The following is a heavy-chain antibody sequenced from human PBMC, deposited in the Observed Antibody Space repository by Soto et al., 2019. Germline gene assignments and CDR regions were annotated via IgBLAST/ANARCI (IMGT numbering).Heavy chain of an antibody. CDR1: GFTFSSYA. CDR2: ISDSGGST. V-gene: IGHV3-23*01. J-gene: IGHJ6*02. Sequence: GGSLRLSCAASGFTFSSYAMSWVRQAPGKGLEWVSAISDSGGSTYYADSVKGRFTISRDNSKNTLYQQMNSLRAEDTAVYYCAKDTTIYCSNTSCYDYYYYYGMDVWGQGTTVTVSS. CDR3: AKDTTIYCSNTSCYDYYYYYGMDV. D-gene: IGHD2-2*01.